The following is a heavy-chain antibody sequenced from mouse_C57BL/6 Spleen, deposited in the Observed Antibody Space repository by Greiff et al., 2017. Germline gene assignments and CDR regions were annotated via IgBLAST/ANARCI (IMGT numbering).Heavy chain of an antibody. V-gene: IGHV5-17*01. D-gene: IGHD1-1*01. CDR2: ISSGSSTI. CDR3: ASPGDYYGSSYNAMDY. Sequence: EVQVVESGGGLVKPGGSLKLSCAASGFTFSDYGMHWVRQAPEKGLEWVAYISSGSSTIYYADTVKGRFTISRDNAKNTLFLQMTSLRSEDTAMYYCASPGDYYGSSYNAMDYWGQGTSVTVSS. J-gene: IGHJ4*01. CDR1: GFTFSDYG.